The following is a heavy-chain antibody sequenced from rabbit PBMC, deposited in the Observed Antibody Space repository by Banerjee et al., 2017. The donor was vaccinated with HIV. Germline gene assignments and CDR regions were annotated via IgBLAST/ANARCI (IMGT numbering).Heavy chain of an antibody. D-gene: IGHD4-1*01. J-gene: IGHJ4*01. CDR3: ARDLAGVIGWNFGL. CDR1: GFSFSSGYW. V-gene: IGHV1S45*01. CDR2: IYADNTGVT. Sequence: QEQLEESGGDLVKPEGSLTLTCTASGFSFSSGYWICWVRQAPGKGLEWIACIYADNTGVTNYASWATGRFTISKTSSTTVTLQMTSLTAADTATYFCARDLAGVIGWNFGLWGPGTLVTVS.